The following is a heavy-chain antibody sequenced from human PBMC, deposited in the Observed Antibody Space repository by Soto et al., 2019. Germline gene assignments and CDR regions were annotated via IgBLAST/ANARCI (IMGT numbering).Heavy chain of an antibody. J-gene: IGHJ4*02. V-gene: IGHV4-30-4*01. CDR2: IYYNGNI. D-gene: IGHD2-21*02. CDR1: GASISSGDYY. Sequence: SETLSLTCTVSGASISSGDYYWSWIRQSPGKGLEWIGYIYYNGNIYSNPSLKSRLTISLDTSQNHFSLKLSSVTAADTALYFCARATSGDCDEGVYFDSWGQGTLVTVSS. CDR3: ARATSGDCDEGVYFDS.